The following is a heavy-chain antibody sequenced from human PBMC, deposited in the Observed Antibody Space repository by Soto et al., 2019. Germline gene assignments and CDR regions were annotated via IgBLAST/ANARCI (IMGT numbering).Heavy chain of an antibody. CDR3: ARQIYHSATGTNFRYYFDA. CDR1: GYSFTSYC. J-gene: IGHJ4*02. V-gene: IGHV5-51*01. D-gene: IGHD2-8*01. CDR2: IYPCDSDT. Sequence: GESRKISCKGSGYSFTSYCIGWLRQMRVKGLEWMGIIYPCDSDTRYSPSFQGQVTISADKSISTAYLQWSSLKASDTAMYYCARQIYHSATGTNFRYYFDAWGQGTTVTLSS.